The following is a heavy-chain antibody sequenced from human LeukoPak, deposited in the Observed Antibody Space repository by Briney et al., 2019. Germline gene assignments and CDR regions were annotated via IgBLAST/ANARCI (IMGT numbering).Heavy chain of an antibody. V-gene: IGHV4-59*08. CDR2: IYSSGST. D-gene: IGHD2-2*02. J-gene: IGHJ4*02. Sequence: PSETLSLTCTVSGGSISSYYWSWIRQPPGKGLEWIGYIYSSGSTNYNPSLKSRVTISVDTSRNQFSLKLSSVTAADTAVYYCARHRRWTSVPAAIRGFDYWGQGTLVTVSS. CDR1: GGSISSYY. CDR3: ARHRRWTSVPAAIRGFDY.